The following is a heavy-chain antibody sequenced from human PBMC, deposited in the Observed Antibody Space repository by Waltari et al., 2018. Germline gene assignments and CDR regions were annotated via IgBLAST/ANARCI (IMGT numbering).Heavy chain of an antibody. D-gene: IGHD5-12*01. CDR1: GGSISSYY. CDR2: IYYSGST. Sequence: QVQLQESGPGLVKPSETLSLTCTVSGGSISSYYWSWIRQPPGKGLEWIGYIYYSGSTNYNPTLKSRGTISVDTSKNQFSLKLSSVTAADTAVYYCARTIEMATFYDYWGQGTLVTVSS. J-gene: IGHJ4*02. V-gene: IGHV4-59*01. CDR3: ARTIEMATFYDY.